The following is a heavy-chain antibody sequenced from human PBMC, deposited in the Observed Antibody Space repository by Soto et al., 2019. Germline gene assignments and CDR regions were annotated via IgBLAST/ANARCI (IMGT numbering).Heavy chain of an antibody. Sequence: SETLSLTCTVSGGSISSYYWSWIRQPPGKGLEWIGYIYYSGSTNYNPSLKSRVTISVDTSKNQFSLKLSSVTAADTAVYHCARRVPAAIWGFDYWGQRTLVTVSS. D-gene: IGHD2-2*01. V-gene: IGHV4-59*08. CDR2: IYYSGST. CDR3: ARRVPAAIWGFDY. J-gene: IGHJ4*02. CDR1: GGSISSYY.